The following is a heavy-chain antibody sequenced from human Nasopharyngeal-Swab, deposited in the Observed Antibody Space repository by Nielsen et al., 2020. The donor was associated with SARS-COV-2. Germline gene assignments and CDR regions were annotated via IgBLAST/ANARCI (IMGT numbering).Heavy chain of an antibody. CDR2: IYYNGNT. CDR3: VRSSRWYYFDY. V-gene: IGHV4-39*01. Sequence: SETLSLTCTVSGDSIAYITFYWGWIRQPPGKGLEWIGNIYYNGNTYQNPSLKSRLTISVAKSKNQFSLQLSSVTAADTAVYYCVRSSRWYYFDYWAQGTQVTVSS. D-gene: IGHD6-13*01. J-gene: IGHJ4*02. CDR1: GDSIAYITFY.